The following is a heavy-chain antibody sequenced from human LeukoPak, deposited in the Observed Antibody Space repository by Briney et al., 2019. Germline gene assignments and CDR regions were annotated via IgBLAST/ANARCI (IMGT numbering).Heavy chain of an antibody. Sequence: GESLRLSCGASGFTFWSFAAHWVRHAPGQGLEWVAVISYDGINIYYADSVKGRFTISRDDSKNTLYLQMNSLRDADTAVYYCARDRVRSVVVPAAPQDYWGQGTLVTVSS. D-gene: IGHD2-2*01. V-gene: IGHV3-30*04. CDR1: GFTFWSFA. J-gene: IGHJ4*02. CDR2: ISYDGINI. CDR3: ARDRVRSVVVPAAPQDY.